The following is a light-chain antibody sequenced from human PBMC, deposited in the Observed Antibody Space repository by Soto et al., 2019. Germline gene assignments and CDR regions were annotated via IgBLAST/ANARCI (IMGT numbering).Light chain of an antibody. CDR1: QSVSSNY. J-gene: IGKJ1*01. CDR3: QQYGSSPRT. Sequence: EIVLTQSPGTLSLSPGERATLSCRASQSVSSNYLAWYQQKPGQAPRLLIYGASSRATGIPDRFSGSGSGTDFTLTIMSLEPEDFAVYYCQQYGSSPRTFGHGTKVEIK. CDR2: GAS. V-gene: IGKV3-20*01.